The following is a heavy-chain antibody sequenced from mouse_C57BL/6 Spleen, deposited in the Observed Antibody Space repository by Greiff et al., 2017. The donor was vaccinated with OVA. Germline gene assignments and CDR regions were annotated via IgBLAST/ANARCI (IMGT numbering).Heavy chain of an antibody. J-gene: IGHJ4*01. D-gene: IGHD2-1*01. Sequence: VQLQQPGAELVRPGSSVKLSCKASGYTFTSYWMHWVKQRPIQGLEWIGNIDPSDSETHYNQKFKDKATVTVDKSSSTAYMQLSSLTSEDSAVYYYARGDGNYPYYAMDYWGQGTSVTVSS. V-gene: IGHV1-52*01. CDR3: ARGDGNYPYYAMDY. CDR1: GYTFTSYW. CDR2: IDPSDSET.